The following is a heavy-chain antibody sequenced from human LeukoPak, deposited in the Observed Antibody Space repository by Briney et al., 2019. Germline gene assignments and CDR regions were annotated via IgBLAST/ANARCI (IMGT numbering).Heavy chain of an antibody. CDR1: GGSISSGGYY. J-gene: IGHJ4*02. Sequence: SETLSLTCTVSGGSISSGGYYWSWIRQHPGKGLEWIGYIYCSGSTYYNPSLKSRVTISVDTSKNQFSLKLSSVTAADTAVYYCARSPYSSSWPFDYWGQGTLVTVSS. D-gene: IGHD6-13*01. CDR3: ARSPYSSSWPFDY. CDR2: IYCSGST. V-gene: IGHV4-31*03.